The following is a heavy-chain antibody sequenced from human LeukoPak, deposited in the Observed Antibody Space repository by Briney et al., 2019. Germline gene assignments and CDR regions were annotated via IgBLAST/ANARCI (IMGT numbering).Heavy chain of an antibody. CDR2: IYRGGST. D-gene: IGHD1-1*01. Sequence: PGGSLRLSCAASGFTVSRNYMTWVRQAPGKGLEWVSVIYRGGSTYYADSVKGRFTISRDNSKNTLYLQMNSLRAEDTAVYYCAGAGPTGTNDAFDIWGQGTMVTVSS. CDR3: AGAGPTGTNDAFDI. CDR1: GFTVSRNY. J-gene: IGHJ3*02. V-gene: IGHV3-53*01.